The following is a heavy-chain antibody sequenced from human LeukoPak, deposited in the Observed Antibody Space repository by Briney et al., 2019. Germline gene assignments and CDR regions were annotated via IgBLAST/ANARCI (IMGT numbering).Heavy chain of an antibody. V-gene: IGHV3-74*03. D-gene: IGHD6-25*01. Sequence: GGSLRLSCAASGLTFSNYWMHWVRQAPGKGLVWVSRIYSDGSNIKYADSVKGRFTISRDNAKNTLYLQMNGLRVEDTAIYYCACAQYTSGWYWGQGTLVTVSS. CDR1: GLTFSNYW. J-gene: IGHJ4*02. CDR2: IYSDGSNI. CDR3: ACAQYTSGWY.